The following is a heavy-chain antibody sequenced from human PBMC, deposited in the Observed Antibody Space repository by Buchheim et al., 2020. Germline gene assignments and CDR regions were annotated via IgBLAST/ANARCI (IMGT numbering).Heavy chain of an antibody. CDR1: GFTFSSYA. CDR2: ISYDGSNK. D-gene: IGHD2-15*01. J-gene: IGHJ5*02. Sequence: QVQLVESGGGVVQPGRSLRLSCAASGFTFSSYAMHWVRQAPGKGLEWVAVISYDGSNKYYADSVKGRFTISRDNSKNTLYLQMNSLRAEDTAVYYCARDPRYCSGGSYITNGFDPWGQGTL. V-gene: IGHV3-30*04. CDR3: ARDPRYCSGGSYITNGFDP.